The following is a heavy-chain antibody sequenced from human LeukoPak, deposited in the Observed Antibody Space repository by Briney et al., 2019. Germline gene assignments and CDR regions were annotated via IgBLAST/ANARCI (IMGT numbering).Heavy chain of an antibody. CDR2: INPNSGVT. Sequence: ASVKVSCKASGYTFTGYYMHWVRQAPGQGLEWMGWINPNSGVTNYAQKFQGRVTMTRGTSITTAYMDLNRLRSDDTAVYYCARDRIAVAGPDYWGQGTLVTVSS. CDR1: GYTFTGYY. CDR3: ARDRIAVAGPDY. J-gene: IGHJ4*02. V-gene: IGHV1-2*02. D-gene: IGHD6-19*01.